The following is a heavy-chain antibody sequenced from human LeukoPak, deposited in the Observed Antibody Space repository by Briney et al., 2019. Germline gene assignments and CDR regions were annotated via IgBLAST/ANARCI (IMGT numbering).Heavy chain of an antibody. D-gene: IGHD3-16*02. Sequence: PGGSLRLSCAASGFTFSSYSMNWVRQAPGKGLEWVSSISSSSSYTYYADSVKGRFTISRDNAKNSLYLQMNSLRAEDTAVYYCARVNPTRLGELSLNFDYWGQGTLVTVSS. J-gene: IGHJ4*02. CDR3: ARVNPTRLGELSLNFDY. CDR1: GFTFSSYS. V-gene: IGHV3-21*01. CDR2: ISSSSSYT.